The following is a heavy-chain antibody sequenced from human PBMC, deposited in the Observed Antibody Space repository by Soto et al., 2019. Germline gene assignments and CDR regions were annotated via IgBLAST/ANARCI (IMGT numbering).Heavy chain of an antibody. CDR1: GGSISSYY. V-gene: IGHV4-59*01. D-gene: IGHD2-21*02. Sequence: QVQLQESGPGLVKPSETLSLTCTVSGGSISSYYWSWIRQPPGKGLEWIGYIYYSGSTNYNPSLTSRVTISVDTSKHPFSLKLSSVTAADTAVYYCARGTAVTEDVPYYYGMDVWGQGTTVTVSS. CDR3: ARGTAVTEDVPYYYGMDV. CDR2: IYYSGST. J-gene: IGHJ6*02.